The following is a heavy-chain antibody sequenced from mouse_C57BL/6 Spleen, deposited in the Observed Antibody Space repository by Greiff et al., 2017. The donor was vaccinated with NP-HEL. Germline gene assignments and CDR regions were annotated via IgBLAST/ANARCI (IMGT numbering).Heavy chain of an antibody. V-gene: IGHV10-3*01. D-gene: IGHD2-3*01. J-gene: IGHJ2*01. CDR1: GFTFNTYA. CDR2: ISSKSSNYAT. Sequence: EVQLVESGGGLVQPKGSLKLSCAASGFTFNTYAMHWVRQAPGKGLEWVARISSKSSNYATYYAVSVKDRFTISRDDSQTMLYLQMNNLKTEDTAMYYCVRGIYDGILGYWDQGTTLTDSS. CDR3: VRGIYDGILGY.